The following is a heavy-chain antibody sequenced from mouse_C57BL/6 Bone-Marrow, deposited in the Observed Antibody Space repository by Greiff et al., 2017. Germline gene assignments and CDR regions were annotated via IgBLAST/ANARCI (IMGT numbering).Heavy chain of an antibody. CDR2: IDPSDSDT. J-gene: IGHJ2*01. CDR1: GYTFTSYW. CDR3: ARDWYFDY. V-gene: IGHV1-69*01. D-gene: IGHD4-1*01. Sequence: VQLQQPGAELVMPGASVKLSCKASGYTFTSYWMHWVKQRPGQGLEWIGEIDPSDSDTNYNQKFKGKSTLTVDKSSRTAYMQLSSLTSEDAAVYYCARDWYFDYWGQGTTLTVSS.